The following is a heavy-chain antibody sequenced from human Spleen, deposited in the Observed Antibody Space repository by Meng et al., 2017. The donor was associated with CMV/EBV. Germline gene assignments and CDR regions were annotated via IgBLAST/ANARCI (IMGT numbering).Heavy chain of an antibody. D-gene: IGHD6-6*01. CDR3: AREGALAARPFDS. CDR2: IYHSGST. V-gene: IGHV4-31*02. CDR1: RDTINRGAYY. J-gene: IGHJ4*02. Sequence: VSRDTINRGAYYWTWIRQHPGKALEWLGYIYHSGSTYYNPSLKSRLSFSIDTSKNQFSLKLTSLTAADTAVYYCAREGALAARPFDSWGQGTLVTVSS.